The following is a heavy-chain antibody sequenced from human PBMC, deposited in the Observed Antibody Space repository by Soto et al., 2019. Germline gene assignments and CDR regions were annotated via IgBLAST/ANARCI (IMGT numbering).Heavy chain of an antibody. CDR1: GFTFSSYS. CDR2: ISSSSSTI. CDR3: ARLSYYYDSSGYYLQNY. V-gene: IGHV3-48*02. Sequence: PGGSLRLSCAASGFTFSSYSMNWVRQAPGKGLEWVSYISSSSSTIYYADSVKGRFTISRDNAKNSLYLQMNSLRDEDTAVYYCARLSYYYDSSGYYLQNYSGKGTLVTVSS. J-gene: IGHJ4*02. D-gene: IGHD3-22*01.